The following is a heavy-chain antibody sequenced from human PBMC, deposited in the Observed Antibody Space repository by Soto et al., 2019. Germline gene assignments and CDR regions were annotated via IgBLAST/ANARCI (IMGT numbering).Heavy chain of an antibody. D-gene: IGHD3-16*02. Sequence: GGSLRLSCAASGFTFSSCAMSWVRQAPGKGLAWVSTISGSGGSTFYADSVKGRFTISRDNSKNTLYLHMNSLRAEDKAVYYCAKDPEVWDYVWGSYRYSYYFDYWGQGTLVTVSS. V-gene: IGHV3-23*01. J-gene: IGHJ4*02. CDR3: AKDPEVWDYVWGSYRYSYYFDY. CDR2: ISGSGGST. CDR1: GFTFSSCA.